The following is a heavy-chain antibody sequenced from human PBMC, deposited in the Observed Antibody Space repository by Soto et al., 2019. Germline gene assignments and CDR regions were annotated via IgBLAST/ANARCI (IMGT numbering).Heavy chain of an antibody. Sequence: SETLSLTCTVSGGSISSGGYYWSWIRQHPGKGLEWIGYIYYSGSTYYNPSLKSRVTISVDTSKNQFPLKLSSVTAADTAVYYCARDSRGGSGAFDIWGQGTMVTVSS. CDR1: GGSISSGGYY. V-gene: IGHV4-31*03. CDR3: ARDSRGGSGAFDI. J-gene: IGHJ3*02. CDR2: IYYSGST. D-gene: IGHD3-10*01.